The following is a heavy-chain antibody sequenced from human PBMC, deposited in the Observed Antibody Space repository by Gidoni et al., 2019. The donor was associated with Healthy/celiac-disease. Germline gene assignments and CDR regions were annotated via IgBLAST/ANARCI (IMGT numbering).Heavy chain of an antibody. D-gene: IGHD3-22*01. CDR1: GYSSSSGYY. V-gene: IGHV4-38-2*01. J-gene: IGHJ6*02. CDR3: ARVYDSSGYSYYYGMDV. CDR2: IYHSGST. Sequence: QVQLQESGPGLVKPSETLSLTGAVSGYSSSSGYYWGWIRQPPGKGLECIGSIYHSGSTYYTPSLKRRVTISVDTSKNQFSLKLSSVTAADTAVSSCARVYDSSGYSYYYGMDVWGQGTTVTVSS.